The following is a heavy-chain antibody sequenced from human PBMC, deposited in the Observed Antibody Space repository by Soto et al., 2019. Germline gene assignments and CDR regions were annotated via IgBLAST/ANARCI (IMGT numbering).Heavy chain of an antibody. V-gene: IGHV1-18*01. J-gene: IGHJ4*02. CDR3: ARDIVEQWLVRGSIDY. CDR2: ISAYNGNT. Sequence: ASVKVSCKASGYTFTSYGISWVRQAPGQGLEWMGWISAYNGNTNYAQKLQGRVTMTTDTSTSTAYMELRSLRSDDTAVYYCARDIVEQWLVRGSIDYWGQGTLVTVSS. CDR1: GYTFTSYG. D-gene: IGHD6-19*01.